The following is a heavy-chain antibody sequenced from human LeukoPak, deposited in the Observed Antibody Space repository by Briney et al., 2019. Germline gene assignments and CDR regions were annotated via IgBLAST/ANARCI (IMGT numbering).Heavy chain of an antibody. CDR2: IHYRGST. CDR1: GDSIRNYNHY. CDR3: ARPIEGNGYDYPVFDH. D-gene: IGHD5-12*01. Sequence: SESLSLTCTDSGDSIRNYNHYWGWTRQPPGKGPECIGSIHYRGSTFFNPSLESRVTISVDTSKNQFSLKLRSVTATDTAMYYCARPIEGNGYDYPVFDHWGQGTLVTVSS. V-gene: IGHV4-39*01. J-gene: IGHJ4*02.